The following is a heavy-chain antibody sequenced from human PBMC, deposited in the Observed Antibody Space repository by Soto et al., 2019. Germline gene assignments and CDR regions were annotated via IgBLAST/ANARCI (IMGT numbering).Heavy chain of an antibody. J-gene: IGHJ2*01. CDR2: ISGDSGRT. V-gene: IGHV3-23*01. CDR1: GLTFGNYA. CDR3: AVTTNCERDCSAASYWYFDI. Sequence: EVQLLESGGGLVQPGGSVRLSCAASGLTFGNYAMSWVRQAPGKGLEWVSAISGDSGRTYYADSVKGRFTISRDNSKNTLYLQMNTLRAEDTAVYYCAVTTNCERDCSAASYWYFDIWGRGTLVTVSS. D-gene: IGHD2-21*02.